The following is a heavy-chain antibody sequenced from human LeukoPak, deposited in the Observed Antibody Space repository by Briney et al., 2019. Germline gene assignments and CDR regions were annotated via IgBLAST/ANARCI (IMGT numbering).Heavy chain of an antibody. D-gene: IGHD1-26*01. CDR1: GGSISSYY. CDR2: IYYSGST. CDR3: ASTPTSSGSYFWFDP. Sequence: SETLSLTCTVSGGSISSYYWSWIRQPPGKGLEWIGYIYYSGSTNYNPSLKSRVTISVDTSKNQFSLKLSSVTAAVTAVYCCASTPTSSGSYFWFDPWGQGTLVTVSS. J-gene: IGHJ5*02. V-gene: IGHV4-59*01.